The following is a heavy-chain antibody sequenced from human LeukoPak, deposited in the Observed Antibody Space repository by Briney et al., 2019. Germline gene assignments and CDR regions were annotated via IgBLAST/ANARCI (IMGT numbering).Heavy chain of an antibody. J-gene: IGHJ4*02. CDR3: AREPTIAAAGIDY. CDR2: IYYSGST. V-gene: IGHV4-59*01. CDR1: GGSISSYY. D-gene: IGHD6-13*01. Sequence: PSETLSLTCTVSGGSISSYYWSWIRQPPGKGLEWIGYIYYSGSTNYNPSLKSRVTISVDTSKNLFSLKLSSVTAADTAVYYCAREPTIAAAGIDYWGQGTLVTVSS.